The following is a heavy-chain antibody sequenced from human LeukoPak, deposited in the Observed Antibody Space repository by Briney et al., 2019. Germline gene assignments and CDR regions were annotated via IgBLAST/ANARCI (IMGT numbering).Heavy chain of an antibody. D-gene: IGHD6-13*01. J-gene: IGHJ4*02. Sequence: PGGSLRLSCAASGFTFSSYEMNWVRQAPGKGLEWVSYISSSGSTIYYADSVKGRFTISRDNSKITLYLQMNSLRAEDTAVYYCAIVLYSSSWPYLSTTFDYWGQGTLVTVSS. CDR1: GFTFSSYE. CDR2: ISSSGSTI. V-gene: IGHV3-48*03. CDR3: AIVLYSSSWPYLSTTFDY.